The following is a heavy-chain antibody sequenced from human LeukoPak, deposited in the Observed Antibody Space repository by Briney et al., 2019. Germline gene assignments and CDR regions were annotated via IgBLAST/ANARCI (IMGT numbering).Heavy chain of an antibody. V-gene: IGHV1-69*06. J-gene: IGHJ6*04. CDR1: GGTFSSYA. CDR3: ARADPSRGLYYYYGMDV. CDR2: IIPIFGTA. D-gene: IGHD2-2*01. Sequence: ASVKVSCKASGGTFSSYAISWVQQAPGQGLEWMGGIIPIFGTANYAQKFQGRVTITADKSTSTAYMELSSLRSEDTAVYYCARADPSRGLYYYYGMDVWGKGTTVTVSS.